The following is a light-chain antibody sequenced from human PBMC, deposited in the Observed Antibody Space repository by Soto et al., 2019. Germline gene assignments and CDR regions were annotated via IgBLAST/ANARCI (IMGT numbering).Light chain of an antibody. CDR1: QSVSSY. CDR2: DAS. V-gene: IGKV3-11*01. Sequence: EIVLTQSPATLSLSPGERATLSCRASQSVSSYLAWYQQKPGQAPRLLIYDASTRATGVPDRLSGSGSGTDFTLTIRRLEPEDSAVYYCQQYGASRTFGQGTKVDIK. J-gene: IGKJ1*01. CDR3: QQYGASRT.